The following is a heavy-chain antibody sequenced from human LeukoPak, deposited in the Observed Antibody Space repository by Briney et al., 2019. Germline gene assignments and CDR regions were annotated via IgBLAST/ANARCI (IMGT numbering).Heavy chain of an antibody. CDR2: INPNSGDT. CDR1: GYTFTDYY. CDR3: AGEYCSGGSCRQGFDY. D-gene: IGHD2-15*01. V-gene: IGHV1-2*02. J-gene: IGHJ4*02. Sequence: ASVTLSCKASGYTFTDYYMHWVRQAPGQGLEWMGWINPNSGDTNHAQTFQGGVTFTRDTSISSAYMELSSLRSDDSAVYYCAGEYCSGGSCRQGFDYWGQGALVTVSP.